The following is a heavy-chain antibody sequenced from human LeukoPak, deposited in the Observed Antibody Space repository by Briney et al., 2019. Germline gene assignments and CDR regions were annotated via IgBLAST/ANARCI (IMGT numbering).Heavy chain of an antibody. CDR3: AREHVWGDIDY. CDR1: GGSVSSGTYY. CDR2: ISYRGNT. D-gene: IGHD2-21*02. J-gene: IGHJ4*02. Sequence: SETLSLTCTVSGGSVSSGTYYWSWVRQPPGQELEWIGYISYRGNTNYNPSLKSRVTISKDTSKNQFSLNLSSVTAADTAMYYCAREHVWGDIDYWGQGTLVTVSS. V-gene: IGHV4-61*01.